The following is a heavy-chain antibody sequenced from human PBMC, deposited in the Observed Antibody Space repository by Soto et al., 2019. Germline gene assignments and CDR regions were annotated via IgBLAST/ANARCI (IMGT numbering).Heavy chain of an antibody. Sequence: EVQLVESGGGLVQPGGSLRLACAASGFIFSDYSMNWVRQFPGKGLEWIAYIDGGSGAIHYTDSVKGRFTISRDNARNSLYLQMNSLRDEDTAVYYCTREGSWGRGTQVTVSS. CDR2: IDGGSGAI. CDR1: GFIFSDYS. V-gene: IGHV3-48*02. J-gene: IGHJ4*02. CDR3: TREGS.